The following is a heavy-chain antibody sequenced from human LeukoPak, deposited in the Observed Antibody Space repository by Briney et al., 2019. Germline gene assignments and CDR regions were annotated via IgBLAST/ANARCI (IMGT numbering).Heavy chain of an antibody. V-gene: IGHV4-59*01. CDR2: MYYSGST. CDR1: GASISSYY. D-gene: IGHD1-26*01. CDR3: ARGGSIVGATPHDTFDI. Sequence: SETLSLTCTVSGASISSYYWSWIRQPPGKGLEWIGYMYYSGSTNYDPSLKSRVTISVDTSKNQFSLKLSSVTAADTAVYYCARGGSIVGATPHDTFDIWGQGTMVTVSS. J-gene: IGHJ3*02.